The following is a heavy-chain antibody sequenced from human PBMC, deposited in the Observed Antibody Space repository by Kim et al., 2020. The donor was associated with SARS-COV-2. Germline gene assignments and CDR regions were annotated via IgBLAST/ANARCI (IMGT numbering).Heavy chain of an antibody. V-gene: IGHV4-61*01. D-gene: IGHD3-3*01. CDR1: GGSVSSGSYF. J-gene: IGHJ4*02. CDR2: IYYSGNT. Sequence: SQTLSLTCTVSGGSVSSGSYFWSWIRPPPGKGLEWIGYIYYSGNTNYNPSLKSRVTMSVDTSKNQFSLKLRSVTAADTAVYYCARAPNDFWSGYPYYFDYWGQGTLVTVSS. CDR3: ARAPNDFWSGYPYYFDY.